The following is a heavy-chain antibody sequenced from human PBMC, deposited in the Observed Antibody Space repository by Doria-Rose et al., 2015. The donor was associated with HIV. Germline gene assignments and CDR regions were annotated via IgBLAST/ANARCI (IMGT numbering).Heavy chain of an antibody. J-gene: IGHJ2*01. CDR1: GGSFSGYY. D-gene: IGHD6-19*01. CDR3: ARAAVAAYWYFDL. CDR2: INRSGST. Sequence: QVQLQQWDAGLLKPSETLSLTCAVYGGSFSGYYWSWIRQPPGKGLEWIGEINRSGSTNYNPSLKSRVTISVDTSKNQFSLKVNSVTAADTAVYYCARAAVAAYWYFDLWGRGTLVIVSS. V-gene: IGHV4-34*01.